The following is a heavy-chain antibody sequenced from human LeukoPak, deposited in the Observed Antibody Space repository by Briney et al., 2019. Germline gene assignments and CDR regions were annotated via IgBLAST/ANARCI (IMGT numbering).Heavy chain of an antibody. D-gene: IGHD2-2*01. CDR2: IYHSGST. CDR3: ARDQRGRYCSSTSCDNWFDP. J-gene: IGHJ5*02. CDR1: GYSISSGYY. Sequence: SETLSLTCAVSGYSISSGYYWGWIRPPPGKGVEWIGSIYHSGSTYYNPSLKSRVTISVDTSKNQFSLKLSSVTAADTAVYYCARDQRGRYCSSTSCDNWFDPWGQGTLVTVSS. V-gene: IGHV4-38-2*02.